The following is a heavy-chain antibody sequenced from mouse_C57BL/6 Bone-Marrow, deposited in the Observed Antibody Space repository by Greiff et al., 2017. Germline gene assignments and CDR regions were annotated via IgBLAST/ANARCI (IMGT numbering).Heavy chain of an antibody. CDR1: GYTFTDYN. J-gene: IGHJ4*01. CDR3: ARIYYYGSSAWYYGMDY. Sequence: EVQLQQSGPELVKPGASVKIPCKASGYTFTDYNMDWVKQSHGKSLEWIGDINPNNGGTIYNQKFKGKATLTVDKSSSTAYMELRSLTSEDTAVYYCARIYYYGSSAWYYGMDYWGQGTSVTVSS. D-gene: IGHD1-1*01. CDR2: INPNNGGT. V-gene: IGHV1-18*01.